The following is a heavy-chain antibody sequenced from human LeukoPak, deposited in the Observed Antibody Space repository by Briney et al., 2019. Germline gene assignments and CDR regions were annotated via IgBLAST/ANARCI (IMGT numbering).Heavy chain of an antibody. J-gene: IGHJ4*02. CDR3: ARDDDCSGGSCYSDY. CDR1: GGTFSSYA. D-gene: IGHD2-15*01. Sequence: SVKVSCKASGGTFSSYAISWVRQAPGQGLEWMGRIIPIFGTANYAQKFQGRVTITADKSTSTAYMELSSARAEDTAVYYCARDDDCSGGSCYSDYWGQGTLVTVSS. CDR2: IIPIFGTA. V-gene: IGHV1-69*06.